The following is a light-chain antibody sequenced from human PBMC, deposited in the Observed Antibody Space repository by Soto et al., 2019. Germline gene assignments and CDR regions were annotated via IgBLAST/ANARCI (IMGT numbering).Light chain of an antibody. CDR3: QQYNSYST. CDR1: QSIINW. J-gene: IGKJ2*01. CDR2: KAS. V-gene: IGKV1-5*03. Sequence: DIQMTQSPSTLSASVGDRVTITCRASQSIINWLAWYQHKPGKAPKLLIYKASSLESGVPSRFSGSGSGTEFTLSISSLQPDDFATYYCQQYNSYSTFGQGTKLEIK.